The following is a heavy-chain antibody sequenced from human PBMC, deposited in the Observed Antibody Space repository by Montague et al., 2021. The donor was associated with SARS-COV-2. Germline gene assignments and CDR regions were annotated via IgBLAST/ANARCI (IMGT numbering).Heavy chain of an antibody. CDR2: IYYSGST. CDR3: ARDLFVAATKTYYYYYGTDV. V-gene: IGHV4-31*03. D-gene: IGHD2-15*01. Sequence: TLSLTCTVSGGSISSGGYYWSWIRQHPGKGLEWIGYIYYSGSTYYNPSLKSRVTISVDTSKNQFSLKLSSVTAADTAVYYCARDLFVAATKTYYYYYGTDVWGQGTTVTVSS. J-gene: IGHJ6*02. CDR1: GGSISSGGYY.